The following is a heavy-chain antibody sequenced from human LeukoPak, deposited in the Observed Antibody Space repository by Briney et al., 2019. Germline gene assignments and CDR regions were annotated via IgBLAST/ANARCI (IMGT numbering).Heavy chain of an antibody. CDR3: ARDRPSVVVPAASFDY. CDR1: GFTFSSYA. Sequence: GGSLRLSCAASGFTFSSYAMSWVRQAPGKGLEWVSAISGSGGGTYYADSVKGRFTISRDNSKNTLYLQMNSLRAGDTAVYYCARDRPSVVVPAASFDYWDQGTLVTVSS. V-gene: IGHV3-23*01. CDR2: ISGSGGGT. J-gene: IGHJ4*02. D-gene: IGHD2-2*01.